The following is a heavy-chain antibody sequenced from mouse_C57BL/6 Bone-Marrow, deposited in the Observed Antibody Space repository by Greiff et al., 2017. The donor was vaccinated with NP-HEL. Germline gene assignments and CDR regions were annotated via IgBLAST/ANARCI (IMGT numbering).Heavy chain of an antibody. Sequence: VQLQQSGAELVKPGASVTLSCTASGFNIQDYYMHWVKQRTEQGLEWIGRIDPEDGETKYAPQFQGKATITADTSSNTAYLQLSSLTSEDTAVYYCAELGTFLFAYWGQGTLVTVSA. CDR2: IDPEDGET. D-gene: IGHD4-1*01. J-gene: IGHJ3*01. V-gene: IGHV14-2*01. CDR1: GFNIQDYY. CDR3: AELGTFLFAY.